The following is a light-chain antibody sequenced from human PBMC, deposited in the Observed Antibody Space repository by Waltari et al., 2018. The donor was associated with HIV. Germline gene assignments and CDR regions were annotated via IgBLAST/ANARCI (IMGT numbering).Light chain of an antibody. Sequence: QSVLTQPPSASGTPGQRVTISCHGSGTNIGNYTVNWYQLLPGTAPNLLIYNNSRRRSGVPDRFSGAKSGTSATLAISRLQADDEAGYYCAAWDARLDGLYVFGTGTRVTVL. CDR3: AAWDARLDGLYV. V-gene: IGLV1-44*01. J-gene: IGLJ1*01. CDR2: NNS. CDR1: GTNIGNYT.